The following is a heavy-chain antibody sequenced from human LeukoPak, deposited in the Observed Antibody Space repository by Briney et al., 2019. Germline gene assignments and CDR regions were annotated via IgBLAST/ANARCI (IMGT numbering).Heavy chain of an antibody. CDR3: AKALYGGHDY. V-gene: IGHV3-23*01. CDR2: LSGNGNTI. D-gene: IGHD4-23*01. CDR1: GFTFSSYS. Sequence: GGSLRLSCAASGFTFSSYSMSWVRQAPGKGLECVSALSGNGNTIYYADSVKGRFTISRDNSKNTLSLQMNSLRAEDTAVYYCAKALYGGHDYWGQGTLVTVSS. J-gene: IGHJ4*02.